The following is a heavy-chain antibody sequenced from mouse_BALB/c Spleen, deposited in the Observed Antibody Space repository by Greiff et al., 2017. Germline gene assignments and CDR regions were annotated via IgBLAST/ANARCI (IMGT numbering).Heavy chain of an antibody. J-gene: IGHJ3*01. Sequence: EVQVVESGGGLVQPGGSRKLSCAASGFTFSSFGMHWVRQAPEKGLEWVAYISSGSSTIYYADTVKGRFTISRDNPKNTLFLQMTSLRSEDTAMYYCARPIYEGGSWFAYWGQGTLVTVSA. D-gene: IGHD2-3*01. CDR2: ISSGSSTI. CDR1: GFTFSSFG. CDR3: ARPIYEGGSWFAY. V-gene: IGHV5-17*02.